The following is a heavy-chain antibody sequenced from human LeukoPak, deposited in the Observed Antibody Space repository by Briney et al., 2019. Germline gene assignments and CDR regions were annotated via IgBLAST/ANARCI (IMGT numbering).Heavy chain of an antibody. Sequence: SETLSLTCTVSGYSISSGYYWGWIRPPPGKGLEWIGIIYYSGTTYYNPSLKSRVTISVDTSKNQFSLKLSSVTAADTAIYYCARAPLYHYDSSGYLFDYWGQGTLVTVSS. D-gene: IGHD3-22*01. CDR3: ARAPLYHYDSSGYLFDY. J-gene: IGHJ4*02. V-gene: IGHV4-38-2*02. CDR1: GYSISSGYY. CDR2: IYYSGTT.